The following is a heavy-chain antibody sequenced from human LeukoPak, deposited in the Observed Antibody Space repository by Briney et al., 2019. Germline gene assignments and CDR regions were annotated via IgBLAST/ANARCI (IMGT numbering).Heavy chain of an antibody. Sequence: PSQTLSLTCTVSGGSISSGGYYWSWIRQHPGKGLEWIGYIYYSGSTYYNPSLKSRVTISVDTSKNQFSLKLSSVTAADTAVYYCARRSIVATCFDYWGQGTLVTVPS. CDR2: IYYSGST. V-gene: IGHV4-31*03. CDR3: ARRSIVATCFDY. D-gene: IGHD5-12*01. J-gene: IGHJ4*02. CDR1: GGSISSGGYY.